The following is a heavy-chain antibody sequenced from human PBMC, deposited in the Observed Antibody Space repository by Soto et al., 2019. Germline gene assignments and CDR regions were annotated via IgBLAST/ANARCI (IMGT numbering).Heavy chain of an antibody. CDR2: INYSGRT. D-gene: IGHD2-8*01. Sequence: SETLSLTCTVSGGSITSGGYYWNWIRQHPEKGLEWIGYINYSGRTYYNPSLKSRVTISVDTSKNQFSLNLSSVTAADTAVYYCARDEEYCSNGVCYCYGMDVWGQGTTVTVSS. CDR3: ARDEEYCSNGVCYCYGMDV. V-gene: IGHV4-31*03. CDR1: GGSITSGGYY. J-gene: IGHJ6*02.